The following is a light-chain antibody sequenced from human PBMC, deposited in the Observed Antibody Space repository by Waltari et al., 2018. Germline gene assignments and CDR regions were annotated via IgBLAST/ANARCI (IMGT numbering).Light chain of an antibody. Sequence: QSALAQPASVSGSPGQSITISCTGTDSDIGAYNYVSWYQQHPGIAPKLLLYDVSDRPPGVSDRFSGSKSGKTASLTISGLQPEDAADYYCSSYTRRNTVIFGGGTKLT. CDR2: DVS. CDR3: SSYTRRNTVI. J-gene: IGLJ2*01. V-gene: IGLV2-14*03. CDR1: DSDIGAYNY.